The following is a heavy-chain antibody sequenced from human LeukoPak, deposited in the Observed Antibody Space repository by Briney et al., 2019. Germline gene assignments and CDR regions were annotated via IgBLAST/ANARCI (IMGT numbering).Heavy chain of an antibody. J-gene: IGHJ4*02. CDR1: GFTFDDYA. D-gene: IGHD2-8*01. V-gene: IGHV3-9*01. CDR3: ANRGV. Sequence: PGGSLRLSCAASGFTFDDYAMRWVRQAPGKGLEWVSGISWNSGSIGYADSVKGRFTISRDNAKNSLYLQMNSLRAEDTALYYCANRGVWGQGTLVTVSS. CDR2: ISWNSGSI.